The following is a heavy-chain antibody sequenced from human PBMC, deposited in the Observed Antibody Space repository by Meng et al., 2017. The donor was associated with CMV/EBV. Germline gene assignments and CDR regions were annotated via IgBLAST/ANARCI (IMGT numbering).Heavy chain of an antibody. D-gene: IGHD1-14*01. CDR3: ARVTSRVAGAFDY. CDR1: GGSISSGDYY. Sequence: QVPLPASGPGLVKPSQTLSLTCTVSGGSISSGDYYWSWIRQPPGKGLEWIGYIYYSGSTYYNPSLKSRVTISVDTSKNQFSLKLSSVTAADTAVYYCARVTSRVAGAFDYWGQGTLVTVSS. J-gene: IGHJ4*02. V-gene: IGHV4-30-4*08. CDR2: IYYSGST.